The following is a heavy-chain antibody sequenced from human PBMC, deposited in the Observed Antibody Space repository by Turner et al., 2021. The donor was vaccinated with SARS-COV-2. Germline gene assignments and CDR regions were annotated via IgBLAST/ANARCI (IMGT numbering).Heavy chain of an antibody. CDR1: VYSFTSYW. CDR3: ARSSGYCSSTSCLLDGFDT. V-gene: IGHV5-10-1*01. CDR2: IDPSDSYT. D-gene: IGHD2-2*01. Sequence: EVHLVQSGAEGKKPGGSLLISCKGSVYSFTSYWISWVRQMPGKGLEWMGRIDPSDSYTNYSPSFQGNVTISADKSFSTAYLQWSSLMASDTAMYYCARSSGYCSSTSCLLDGFDTWGQGTLVTVSS. J-gene: IGHJ5*02.